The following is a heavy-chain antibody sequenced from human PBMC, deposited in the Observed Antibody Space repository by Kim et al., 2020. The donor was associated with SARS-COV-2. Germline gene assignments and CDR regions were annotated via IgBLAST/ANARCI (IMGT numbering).Heavy chain of an antibody. Sequence: GGSLRLSCAASGFTFSNYAMNWVRQAPGKGLEWVSAITADPGSTYYVDSVKGRFTISRDNSKNTLSLQMSSLRAEDTAVYYCATAVSQTYYYGMDVWGQWTTVTVSS. CDR2: ITADPGST. CDR1: GFTFSNYA. CDR3: ATAVSQTYYYGMDV. J-gene: IGHJ6*02. V-gene: IGHV3-23*01. D-gene: IGHD2-8*01.